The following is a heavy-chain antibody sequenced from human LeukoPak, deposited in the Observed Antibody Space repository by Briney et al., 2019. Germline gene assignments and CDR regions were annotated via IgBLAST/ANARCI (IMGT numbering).Heavy chain of an antibody. CDR1: GGSISSYY. D-gene: IGHD4-11*01. Sequence: PSETLSLTCTFSGGSISSYYWSWIRQPPGKGLEWIGYIYYSGSTNYNPSLKSRVTISVDTSKNQFSLKLSSVTAADTAVYYCARVGADYSNAPFDYWGQGTLVTVSS. CDR3: ARVGADYSNAPFDY. V-gene: IGHV4-59*01. CDR2: IYYSGST. J-gene: IGHJ4*02.